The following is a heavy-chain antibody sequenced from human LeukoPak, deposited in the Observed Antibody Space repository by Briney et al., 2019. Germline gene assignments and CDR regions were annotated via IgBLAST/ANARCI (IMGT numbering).Heavy chain of an antibody. D-gene: IGHD6-6*01. V-gene: IGHV3-11*06. J-gene: IGHJ4*02. CDR1: GFTFSDYY. CDR3: ARDLRGYSTSSLDY. Sequence: GGSLRLSCAASGFTFSDYYMSWIRQAPGKGLEWVSSISSSSSYIYYADSVKGRFTISRDNAKNSLYLQMNSLRAEDTAIYYCARDLRGYSTSSLDYWGQGALVTVSS. CDR2: ISSSSSYI.